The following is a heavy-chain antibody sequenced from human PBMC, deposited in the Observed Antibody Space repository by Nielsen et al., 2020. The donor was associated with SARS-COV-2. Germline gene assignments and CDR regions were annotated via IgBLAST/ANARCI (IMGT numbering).Heavy chain of an antibody. CDR1: GGSFTDSY. D-gene: IGHD3-22*01. Sequence: LSLTCAVSGGSFTDSYWTWIRQHPGKGLEWIGYIYYSGSTYYNPSLKSRVTISVDTSKNQFSLKLSSVTAADTAVYYCARAPITMIVVVNAFDIWGQGAMVTVSS. CDR2: IYYSGST. CDR3: ARAPITMIVVVNAFDI. J-gene: IGHJ3*02. V-gene: IGHV4-31*11.